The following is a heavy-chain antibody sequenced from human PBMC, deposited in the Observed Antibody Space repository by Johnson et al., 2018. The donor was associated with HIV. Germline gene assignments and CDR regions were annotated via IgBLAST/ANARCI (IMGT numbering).Heavy chain of an antibody. J-gene: IGHJ3*02. CDR2: IKSNTDGGTA. V-gene: IGHV3-15*01. Sequence: VQLVESGGGLVKPGGSLRLSCAASGFTFSDSYMSWIRQAPGKGLEWVGRIKSNTDGGTADYAAPVNGRFTISRDDSKDTLYLEMKSLKTEDTAIYYCTTEVMEWELQVGWTRAFDIWGQGTMVTVSS. D-gene: IGHD1-26*01. CDR3: TTEVMEWELQVGWTRAFDI. CDR1: GFTFSDSY.